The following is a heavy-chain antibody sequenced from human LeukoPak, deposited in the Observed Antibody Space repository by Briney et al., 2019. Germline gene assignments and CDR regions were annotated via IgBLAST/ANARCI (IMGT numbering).Heavy chain of an antibody. CDR2: ISGSGGST. J-gene: IGHJ4*02. V-gene: IGHV3-23*01. CDR3: ATHLITMVRGVITLYYFDY. D-gene: IGHD3-10*01. Sequence: PGGSLRLSCAASGFTFNSYAMSWVRQAPGKGLEWVSAISGSGGSTYYADSVKGRFTISRDNSKNTLYLQMNSLRAEDTAVYYCATHLITMVRGVITLYYFDYWGQGTLVTVSS. CDR1: GFTFNSYA.